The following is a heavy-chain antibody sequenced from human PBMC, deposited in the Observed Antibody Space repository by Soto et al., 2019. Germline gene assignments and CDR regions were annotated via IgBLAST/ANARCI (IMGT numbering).Heavy chain of an antibody. J-gene: IGHJ5*02. Sequence: SETLSLTCTVSGGSVSSGSYYWSWIRQPPGKGLEWIGYIYYSGSTNYNPSLKSRVTISVDTSKNQFSLKLSSVTAADTAVYYCARDPPRYCTNGVCYGSWGQGTLVTVSS. CDR2: IYYSGST. CDR1: GGSVSSGSYY. CDR3: ARDPPRYCTNGVCYGS. D-gene: IGHD2-8*01. V-gene: IGHV4-61*01.